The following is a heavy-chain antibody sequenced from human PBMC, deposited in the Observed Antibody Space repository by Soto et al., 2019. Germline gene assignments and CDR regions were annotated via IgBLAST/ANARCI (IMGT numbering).Heavy chain of an antibody. CDR3: AREVVGGNEASYYQGMEV. V-gene: IGHV1-46*01. D-gene: IGHD2-15*01. CDR2: INPSAGRT. J-gene: IGHJ6*02. CDR1: GYTFTNYY. Sequence: ASVKVSCKASGYTFTNYYVHWLRRAPGQGREWLGVINPSAGRTTYSQRFQGRVTMTRDTSTSTVYMELSSLRFEDTAVYYCAREVVGGNEASYYQGMEVLGQGTTVTVSS.